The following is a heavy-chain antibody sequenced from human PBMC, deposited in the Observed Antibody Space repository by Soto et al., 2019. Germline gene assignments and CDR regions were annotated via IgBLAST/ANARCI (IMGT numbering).Heavy chain of an antibody. CDR1: GYIFINYG. CDR3: AREWGGDIVDGVAAKGMDV. D-gene: IGHD2-15*01. J-gene: IGHJ6*02. Sequence: QVQLVQSGAEVKKPGASVKVSCKASGYIFINYGISWVRQAPGQGLEWMGWISVYKGNRDYAQKFQGRVTMTTDTATSTAYMELGSLRADDTAVYYGAREWGGDIVDGVAAKGMDVWGQGTTVTVSS. V-gene: IGHV1-18*01. CDR2: ISVYKGNR.